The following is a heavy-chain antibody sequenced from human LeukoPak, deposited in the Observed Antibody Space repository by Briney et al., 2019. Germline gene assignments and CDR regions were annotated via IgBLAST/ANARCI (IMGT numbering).Heavy chain of an antibody. V-gene: IGHV4-34*01. D-gene: IGHD6-19*01. CDR3: ARPKAGYSSTDAFDI. J-gene: IGHJ3*02. CDR2: INHRGSA. CDR1: GGSLSGFY. Sequence: PSETLSLTCDVYGGSLSGFYWNWIRQPPGKGLGWIGEINHRGSANYNPSLKSRATMSVDTSKNQFSLKVSSVTAADTAVYYCARPKAGYSSTDAFDIWGQGTMVTVSS.